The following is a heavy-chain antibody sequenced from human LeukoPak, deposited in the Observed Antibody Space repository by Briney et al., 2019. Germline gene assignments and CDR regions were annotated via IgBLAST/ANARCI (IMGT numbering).Heavy chain of an antibody. V-gene: IGHV1-3*04. Sequence: GASVKVSCKASGYTFTSYAVHWVRQAPGQRLEWMGWVTTGNGNTMYSQKFQGRVTFTRDTSASTAYMDLRGLRSEDTAVYYCTIVDYGDYWDQGTLVTVSS. CDR1: GYTFTSYA. CDR2: VTTGNGNT. CDR3: TIVDYGDY. J-gene: IGHJ4*02.